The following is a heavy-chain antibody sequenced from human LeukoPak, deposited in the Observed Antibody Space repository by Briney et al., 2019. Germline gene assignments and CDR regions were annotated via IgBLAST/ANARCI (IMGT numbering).Heavy chain of an antibody. CDR1: GFTFSSYG. J-gene: IGHJ4*02. CDR2: ISYDGSNK. Sequence: GGSLRLSCAASGFTFSSYGMHWVRQAPGKGLEGVAVISYDGSNKYYADSVKGRFTISRDNSKNTLYLQMNSLRAEDTAVYYCARDRVSGFLDYWGQGTLVTVSS. V-gene: IGHV3-30*03. D-gene: IGHD5-12*01. CDR3: ARDRVSGFLDY.